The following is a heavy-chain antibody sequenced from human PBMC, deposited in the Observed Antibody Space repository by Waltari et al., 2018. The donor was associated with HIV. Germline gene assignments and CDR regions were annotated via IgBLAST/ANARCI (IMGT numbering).Heavy chain of an antibody. CDR2: IKSKANSFAT. CDR3: TGHVEPREDSQTEY. V-gene: IGHV3-73*01. CDR1: GFPFSASA. D-gene: IGHD1-26*01. J-gene: IGHJ4*02. Sequence: EVRLVESGGGLVQPGGSLIPSCAASGFPFSASAMHWGRQASGKGLEWIGLIKSKANSFATRYDASVKGRFAVSRDDSKNTAYLQMDSLKTEDTAIYYCTGHVEPREDSQTEYWGQGTLVTVSS.